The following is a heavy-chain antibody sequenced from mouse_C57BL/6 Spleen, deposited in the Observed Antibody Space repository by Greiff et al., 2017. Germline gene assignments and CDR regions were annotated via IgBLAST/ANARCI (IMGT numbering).Heavy chain of an antibody. J-gene: IGHJ2*01. CDR1: GYTFTSYG. CDR3: AIPGTTVVEGFDY. CDR2: IYPRSGNT. Sequence: QVQLQQSGAELARPGASVKLSCKASGYTFTSYGISWVKQRTGQGLEWIGEIYPRSGNTYYNEKFKGKATLTADKSSSTAYMELRSLTSEDSAVYVCAIPGTTVVEGFDYWGQGTTLTVSS. V-gene: IGHV1-81*01. D-gene: IGHD1-1*01.